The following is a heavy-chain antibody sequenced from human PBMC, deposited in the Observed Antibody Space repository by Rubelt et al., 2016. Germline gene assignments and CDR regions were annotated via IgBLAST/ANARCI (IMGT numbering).Heavy chain of an antibody. D-gene: IGHD3/OR15-3a*01. CDR1: GFTFSSYA. Sequence: EVQLLESGGGLVQPGGSLRLSCAASGFTFSSYAMSWVRQAPGKGLEWVSAISGSGGSTYYADSVKGRFTISRVNSKITLALQMNSLRAEDTAVYYCAKGTGPRRGGTDYWGQGTLVTVSS. CDR3: AKGTGPRRGGTDY. V-gene: IGHV3-23*01. J-gene: IGHJ4*02. CDR2: ISGSGGST.